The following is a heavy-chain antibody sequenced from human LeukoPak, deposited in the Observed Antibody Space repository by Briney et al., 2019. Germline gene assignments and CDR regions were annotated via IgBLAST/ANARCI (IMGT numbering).Heavy chain of an antibody. Sequence: PGGSLRLSCAASGFTFDDYAMHWVRQAPGKGLEWVSSISWNSGSIGYADSVKGRLTISRDDAKNSLYLQMNSLRAEDTALYYCAKDSRGWLTYGMDVWGQGTTVTVSS. J-gene: IGHJ6*02. D-gene: IGHD4/OR15-4a*01. V-gene: IGHV3-9*01. CDR3: AKDSRGWLTYGMDV. CDR2: ISWNSGSI. CDR1: GFTFDDYA.